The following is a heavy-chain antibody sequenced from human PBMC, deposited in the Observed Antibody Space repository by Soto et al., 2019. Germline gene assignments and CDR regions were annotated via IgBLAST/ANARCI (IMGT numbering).Heavy chain of an antibody. V-gene: IGHV3-30-3*01. D-gene: IGHD1-26*01. CDR3: AGDVGIVGARAGYGMDV. CDR2: ISYDGSNK. CDR1: GFTFSSYA. J-gene: IGHJ6*02. Sequence: GGSLRLSCAASGFTFSSYAMHWVRQAPGKGLEWVAVISYDGSNKYYADSVKGRFTISRDNSKNTLYLQMNSLRAEDTAVYYCAGDVGIVGARAGYGMDVWGQGTTVTVSS.